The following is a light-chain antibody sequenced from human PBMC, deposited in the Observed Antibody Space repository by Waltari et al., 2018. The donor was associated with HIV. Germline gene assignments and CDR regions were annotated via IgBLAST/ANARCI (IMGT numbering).Light chain of an antibody. CDR2: HVS. V-gene: IGKV1-9*01. CDR3: HQLKTYPLT. CDR1: QAVSNY. J-gene: IGKJ4*01. Sequence: IQLTQSPSFLSASVGEGVTLTCRATQAVSNYLAWYQQKPGKAPDLLIYHVSILQSGVPSRFSGSGSGTEFTLTISGLQPEDFATYYCHQLKTYPLTFGGGTKVEIK.